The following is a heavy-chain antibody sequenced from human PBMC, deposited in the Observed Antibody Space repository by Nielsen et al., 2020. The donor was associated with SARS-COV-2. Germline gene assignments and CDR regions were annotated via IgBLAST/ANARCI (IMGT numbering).Heavy chain of an antibody. V-gene: IGHV3-73*01. CDR2: IRSEANDYAT. CDR1: GFTFSSYE. J-gene: IGHJ4*02. Sequence: GESLKISCAASGFTFSSYEMNWVRQAPGKGLEWVGRIRSEANDYATAYAASVKGRFTISRDDSRNTTYLQLYRLKTEDTALYFCTRGLSDFWGQGTLVTVSS. D-gene: IGHD2-2*01. CDR3: TRGLSDF.